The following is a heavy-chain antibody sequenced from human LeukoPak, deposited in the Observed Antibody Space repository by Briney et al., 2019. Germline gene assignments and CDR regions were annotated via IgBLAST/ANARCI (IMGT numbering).Heavy chain of an antibody. CDR3: ARGWGNYYYMDV. V-gene: IGHV1-8*02. J-gene: IGHJ6*03. Sequence: ASVKVSCKASGYTFTGYYMHWVRQAPGQGLEWMGWMNPNSGNTGYAQKFQGRVTMTRNTSISTAYMELSSLRSEDTAVYYCARGWGNYYYMDVWGKGTTVTVSS. CDR1: GYTFTGYY. CDR2: MNPNSGNT. D-gene: IGHD7-27*01.